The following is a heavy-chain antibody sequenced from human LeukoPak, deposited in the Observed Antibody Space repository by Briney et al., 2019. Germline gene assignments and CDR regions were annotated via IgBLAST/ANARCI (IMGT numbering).Heavy chain of an antibody. D-gene: IGHD1/OR15-1a*01. CDR3: ARQKWEQQGRDYYFNGLDV. Sequence: SETLSLTCTVSGGSISTYYWSWIRQPARKGLEWIGRIYTSGSTNYNPSLKSRVTMSVDTSKNQFSLKLTSVTAADTAVYYCARQKWEQQGRDYYFNGLDVWGPGTTVIVSS. CDR2: IYTSGST. CDR1: GGSISTYY. J-gene: IGHJ6*02. V-gene: IGHV4-4*07.